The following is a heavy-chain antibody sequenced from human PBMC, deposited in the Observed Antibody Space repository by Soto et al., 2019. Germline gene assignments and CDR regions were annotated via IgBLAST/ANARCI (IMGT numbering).Heavy chain of an antibody. Sequence: SLRLSCAASGFTFSSYGMHWVRQAPGKGLEGVAVISYEGTNKYYADSVKGRFTISRDNSKNTLYLQMNSLRDEDTAVYYCARERYSYYDFWSGSLPYYYYGMDVWGQGTTVTVS. J-gene: IGHJ6*02. V-gene: IGHV3-30*03. CDR2: ISYEGTNK. D-gene: IGHD3-3*01. CDR3: ARERYSYYDFWSGSLPYYYYGMDV. CDR1: GFTFSSYG.